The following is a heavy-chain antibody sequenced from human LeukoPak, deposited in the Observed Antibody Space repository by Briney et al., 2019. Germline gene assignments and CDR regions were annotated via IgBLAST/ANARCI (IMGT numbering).Heavy chain of an antibody. V-gene: IGHV4-4*09. D-gene: IGHD2-2*01. CDR3: ARPVGGYCSSTSCPYYYYYMDV. J-gene: IGHJ6*03. Sequence: PSETLSLTCTVSGGSISSYYWHWIRQTPGKGLEWIGYISGSGSTDYNPSLKRRVTISVDTSKNHFSLKLSSVTAADTAVYYCARPVGGYCSSTSCPYYYYYMDVWGKGTTVTVSS. CDR1: GGSISSYY. CDR2: ISGSGST.